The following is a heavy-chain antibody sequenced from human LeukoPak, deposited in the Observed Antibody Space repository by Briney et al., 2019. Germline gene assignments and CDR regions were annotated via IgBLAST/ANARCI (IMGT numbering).Heavy chain of an antibody. CDR2: IYHSGTT. J-gene: IGHJ4*02. D-gene: IGHD3-10*01. V-gene: IGHV4-61*01. CDR3: ARKGSGTYNFDY. CDR1: GGSVSSGSYY. Sequence: SETLSLTCTVSGGSVSSGSYYWSWIRQPPGKGLEWIGYIYHSGTTYYNPSLKSRVTISVDTFENQFSLRLISVTAADTAVYYCARKGSGTYNFDYWGQGTLVTVSS.